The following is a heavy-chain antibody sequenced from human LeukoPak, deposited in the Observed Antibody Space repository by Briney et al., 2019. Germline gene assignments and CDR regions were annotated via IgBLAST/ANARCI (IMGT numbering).Heavy chain of an antibody. CDR3: ARATTVTTVGGEDY. CDR1: GGTFSSYA. V-gene: IGHV1-69*05. J-gene: IGHJ4*02. Sequence: ASVKVSCKASGGTFSSYAISWVRQAPGQGLEWMGGIIPIFGTANYVQKFQGRVTITTDESTSPAYMELSRLRSEDPAVYYFARATTVTTVGGEDYWGQGTLVTVSS. CDR2: IIPIFGTA. D-gene: IGHD4-17*01.